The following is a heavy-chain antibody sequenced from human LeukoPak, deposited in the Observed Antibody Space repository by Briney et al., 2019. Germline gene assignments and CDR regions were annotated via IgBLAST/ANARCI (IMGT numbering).Heavy chain of an antibody. V-gene: IGHV3-74*01. J-gene: IGHJ4*02. D-gene: IGHD2-2*01. Sequence: GGSLRLSCAASGFTFSSYWMHWVRQAPGKGLVWVSRINSDGSSTSYADSVKGRFTISRDNAKNTLYLQMSSLRAEDTAVYYCARGYCGTTSCPKAYYFDYWGQGTLVTVSS. CDR1: GFTFSSYW. CDR3: ARGYCGTTSCPKAYYFDY. CDR2: INSDGSST.